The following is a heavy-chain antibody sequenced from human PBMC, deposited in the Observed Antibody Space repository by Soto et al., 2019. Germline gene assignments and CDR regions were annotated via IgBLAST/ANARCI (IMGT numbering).Heavy chain of an antibody. CDR3: ARREIQSPIDY. CDR2: IYHSGST. V-gene: IGHV4-30-2*01. CDR1: GGSISSGGYS. D-gene: IGHD1-26*01. J-gene: IGHJ4*02. Sequence: PSETLSLTCAVSGGSISSGGYSWSWIRQPPGKGLEWIGYIYHSGSTYYNPSLKSRVTISVDRSKNQFSLKLSSVTAADTAVYYCARREIQSPIDYRGQATLVTVSS.